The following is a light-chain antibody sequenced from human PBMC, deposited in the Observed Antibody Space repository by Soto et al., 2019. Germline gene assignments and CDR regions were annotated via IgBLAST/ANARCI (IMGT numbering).Light chain of an antibody. CDR2: AAS. CDR3: QQTYSTPPT. Sequence: VQRPQSPYSLSASVGDRVTIPCRASQSISTYLNCYQQKAGLALQLLVYAASSFQSGVPSRFSGSGSGTDFTLTISSLQPEDFATYYFQQTYSTPPTFVQGTKVDIK. J-gene: IGKJ1*01. CDR1: QSISTY. V-gene: IGKV1-39*01.